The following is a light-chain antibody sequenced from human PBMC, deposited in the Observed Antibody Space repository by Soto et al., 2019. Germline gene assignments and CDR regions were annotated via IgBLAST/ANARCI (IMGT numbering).Light chain of an antibody. J-gene: IGKJ4*01. Sequence: EIVLTQSPGTLSLSPGERATLSCRASQSVSSSYLAWYQQKPGQAPRFLIYGASSRATGIPDRFSGSGSGTDFTLTISRLEPEDFAVYYCQQYGSSPPGLTFGGGTKVEIK. CDR3: QQYGSSPPGLT. CDR1: QSVSSSY. CDR2: GAS. V-gene: IGKV3-20*01.